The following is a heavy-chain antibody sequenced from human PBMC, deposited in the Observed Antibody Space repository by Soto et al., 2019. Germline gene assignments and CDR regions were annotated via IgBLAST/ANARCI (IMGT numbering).Heavy chain of an antibody. D-gene: IGHD1-20*01. CDR1: GGSISSYY. CDR2: IYYSGIT. Sequence: QVQLQESGPGLVKPSETLSLTCTVSGGSISSYYWSWIRQPPGKGLEWIGYIYYSGITNYNPSLKSRVTISVDTSKNQFSVKLSSVTAADTAVYYCARYKSNYYYGMDVWGQGTTVTVS. CDR3: ARYKSNYYYGMDV. J-gene: IGHJ6*02. V-gene: IGHV4-59*01.